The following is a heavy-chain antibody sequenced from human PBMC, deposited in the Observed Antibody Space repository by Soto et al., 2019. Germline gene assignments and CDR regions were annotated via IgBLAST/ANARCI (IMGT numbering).Heavy chain of an antibody. Sequence: QVQLVESGGGVVQPGTSLRLSCAASGFTFSDYGMHWVRQAPGKGLGWVEVILYHGSAKHYGDSVKARFIISRDNSRNTLYLQMNSLRLEDTAVYYFAKEGALTGWTYGAWWGQGTLVTVSS. CDR1: GFTFSDYG. J-gene: IGHJ4*02. CDR3: AKEGALTGWTYGAW. V-gene: IGHV3-30*18. D-gene: IGHD4-17*01. CDR2: ILYHGSAK.